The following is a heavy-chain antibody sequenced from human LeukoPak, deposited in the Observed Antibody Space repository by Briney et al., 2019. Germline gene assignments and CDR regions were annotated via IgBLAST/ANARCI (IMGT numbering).Heavy chain of an antibody. V-gene: IGHV3-33*01. D-gene: IGHD4-17*01. Sequence: GGSLRLSCAASGFTFSSYGMHWVRQAPGKGLEWVGVIWYDGSNKYYADSVKGRFTISRDNSKNTLSLQMNSLRAEDTAVYYCVREQYGDDDAFDIWGQGTMVTVSS. CDR3: VREQYGDDDAFDI. CDR2: IWYDGSNK. J-gene: IGHJ3*02. CDR1: GFTFSSYG.